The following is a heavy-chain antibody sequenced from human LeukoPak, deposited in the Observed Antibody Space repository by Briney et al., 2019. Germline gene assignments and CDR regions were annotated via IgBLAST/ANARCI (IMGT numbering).Heavy chain of an antibody. V-gene: IGHV3-43*01. CDR2: ISWDGGST. D-gene: IGHD6-13*01. J-gene: IGHJ4*02. CDR1: GFTFDDYT. CDR3: AKDGGSSFRFDY. Sequence: GGSLRLSCAASGFTFDDYTMHWVRQAPVKGLEWVSLISWDGGSTYYADSVKGRFTISRDNSKNSLYLQMNSLRTEDTALYYCAKDGGSSFRFDYWGQGTLVTVSS.